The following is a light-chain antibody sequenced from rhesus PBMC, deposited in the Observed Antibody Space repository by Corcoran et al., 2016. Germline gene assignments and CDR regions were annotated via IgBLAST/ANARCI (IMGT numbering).Light chain of an antibody. V-gene: IGKV2-82*02. CDR2: LDS. CDR3: MQALRSPLT. J-gene: IGKJ4*01. CDR1: QSLVYSDGKTY. Sequence: DIVMTQTPLSLPVTLGEPASISCRSSQSLVYSDGKTYLYWYLQKSGQSPQLRMYLDSKRAFVVPDKFSGSGSGTDFTLKISRVEAEDVGVYYCMQALRSPLTFGGGTKVEIK.